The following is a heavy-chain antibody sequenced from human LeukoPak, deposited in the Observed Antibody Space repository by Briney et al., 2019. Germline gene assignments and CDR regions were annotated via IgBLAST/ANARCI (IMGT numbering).Heavy chain of an antibody. Sequence: GGSLRLSCAASGFTFSSYGMHWVRQAPGKGLEWVGRIKSKIDGETTDYAAPVKGRFTISRDDSRNTLYLQMNSLKTEDTAVYYCTTDAGYSSRWYNYWGQGTLVTVSS. CDR1: GFTFSSYG. CDR3: TTDAGYSSRWYNY. V-gene: IGHV3-15*01. D-gene: IGHD6-13*01. J-gene: IGHJ4*02. CDR2: IKSKIDGETT.